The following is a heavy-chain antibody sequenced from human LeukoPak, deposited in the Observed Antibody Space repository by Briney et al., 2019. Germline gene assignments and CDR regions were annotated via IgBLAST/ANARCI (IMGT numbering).Heavy chain of an antibody. J-gene: IGHJ4*02. V-gene: IGHV3-23*01. CDR2: ISGSGGST. CDR1: GFTFSSYG. Sequence: GGSLRLSCAASGFTFSSYGMSWVRQAPGKGLEWVSAISGSGGSTYYADSVKGRFTISRDNAKNSLYLQMNSLRVEDTAVYYCARVAADGVDYWGRGTLVTVSS. D-gene: IGHD6-13*01. CDR3: ARVAADGVDY.